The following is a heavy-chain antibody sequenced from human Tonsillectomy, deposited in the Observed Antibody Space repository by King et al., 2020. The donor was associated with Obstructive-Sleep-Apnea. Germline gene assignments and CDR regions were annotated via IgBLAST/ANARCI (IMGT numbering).Heavy chain of an antibody. J-gene: IGHJ6*02. CDR2: ISWNSGSI. CDR3: AKGQHFSSTNCYAPLVGYYYYDMDV. D-gene: IGHD2-2*01. V-gene: IGHV3-9*01. Sequence: VQLVESGGGLVQPGRSLRLSCAASGFTFEDYAMHWVRQVPGKGLEWVSSISWNSGSIGYAESVKGRFTISRDNAKKSLYLQMNSLRAEDTALYYCAKGQHFSSTNCYAPLVGYYYYDMDVWGQGTTVIVFS. CDR1: GFTFEDYA.